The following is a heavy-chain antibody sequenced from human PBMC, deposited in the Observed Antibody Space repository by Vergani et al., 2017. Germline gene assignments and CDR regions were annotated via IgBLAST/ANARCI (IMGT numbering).Heavy chain of an antibody. V-gene: IGHV3-49*04. CDR1: GFSFGDYA. Sequence: EVQLVESGGGLVPPGRSLRLSCAASGFSFGDYAMTWVRQAPGKGLEWVAFIRNKAYGGTTEYAASVKGRFTISRDDSKRLAYLQLSGLKTEDTAVYFCSRGRGYSFGYSDYWGQGTLVTVSP. CDR3: SRGRGYSFGYSDY. CDR2: IRNKAYGGTT. J-gene: IGHJ4*02. D-gene: IGHD5-18*01.